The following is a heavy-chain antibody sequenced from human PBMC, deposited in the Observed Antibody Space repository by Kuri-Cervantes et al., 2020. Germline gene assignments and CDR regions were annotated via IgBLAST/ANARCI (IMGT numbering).Heavy chain of an antibody. CDR3: ARAEAVTMVQGVIGFSVDY. V-gene: IGHV1-2*04. CDR1: GYTLTELS. CDR2: INPNSGGT. Sequence: ASVKVSCKVSGYTLTELSMLWVRQAPGQGLEWMGWINPNSGGTNYAQKFQGWVTMTRDTSISTAYMELSRLRSDDTAVYYCARAEAVTMVQGVIGFSVDYWGQGTLVTVSS. J-gene: IGHJ4*02. D-gene: IGHD3-10*01.